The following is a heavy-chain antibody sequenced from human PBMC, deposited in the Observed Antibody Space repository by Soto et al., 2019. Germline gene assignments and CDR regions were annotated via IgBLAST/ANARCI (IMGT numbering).Heavy chain of an antibody. CDR3: ARDSGSRVAGSFDI. J-gene: IGHJ3*02. Sequence: QVQLVESGGGVVQPGRSLRLSCAASGFTFSSYAMHWVRQAPGKGLEWVAVISYDGSNKYYADSVKGRFTISRDNSKNTLYLQMNSLTAEDTAVYYCARDSGSRVAGSFDIWGQGTMVTVSS. CDR2: ISYDGSNK. CDR1: GFTFSSYA. D-gene: IGHD2-2*01. V-gene: IGHV3-30-3*01.